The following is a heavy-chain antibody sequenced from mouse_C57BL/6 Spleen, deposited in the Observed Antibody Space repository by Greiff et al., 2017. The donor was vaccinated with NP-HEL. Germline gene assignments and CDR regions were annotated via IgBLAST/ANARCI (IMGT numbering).Heavy chain of an antibody. CDR3: ARPDSSAYYYAMDY. CDR1: GYTFTSYW. D-gene: IGHD3-2*02. V-gene: IGHV1-55*01. J-gene: IGHJ4*01. Sequence: QVQLQQPGAELVKPGASVKMSCKASGYTFTSYWITWVKQRPGQGLEWIGDIYPGSGSTNYNEKFKSKSTLTVDTSSSTAYMQLSSLTSEDSAVYYCARPDSSAYYYAMDYWGQGTSVTVSS. CDR2: IYPGSGST.